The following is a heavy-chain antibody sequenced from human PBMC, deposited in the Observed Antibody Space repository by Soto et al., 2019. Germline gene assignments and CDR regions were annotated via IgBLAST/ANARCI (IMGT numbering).Heavy chain of an antibody. CDR2: INHDGSEK. Sequence: EVQLVESGGGLVQPGGSLRLSCAASAFRFGSDWMSWVRQAPGKGPEWVAIINHDGSEKYYVESVKGRFSISRDNAKGSLSLQMNSLRAEDTAVYYCARGRGWLLDIWAQGTQVIVSS. V-gene: IGHV3-7*01. CDR3: ARGRGWLLDI. D-gene: IGHD6-19*01. CDR1: AFRFGSDW. J-gene: IGHJ4*02.